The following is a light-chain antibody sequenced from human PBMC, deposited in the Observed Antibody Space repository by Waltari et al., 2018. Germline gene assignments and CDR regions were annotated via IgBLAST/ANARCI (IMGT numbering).Light chain of an antibody. CDR1: QSIGRS. CDR2: GAS. Sequence: EIMLTQSPGTLSLSPGERATLFCRTSQSIGRSLAWYQQKPGQAPRLLIYGASSRATDIPDRFSGSGSGTDFSLTINRLEPEDSALYYCQHYVRLPVTFGQGTKVEIK. V-gene: IGKV3-20*01. J-gene: IGKJ1*01. CDR3: QHYVRLPVT.